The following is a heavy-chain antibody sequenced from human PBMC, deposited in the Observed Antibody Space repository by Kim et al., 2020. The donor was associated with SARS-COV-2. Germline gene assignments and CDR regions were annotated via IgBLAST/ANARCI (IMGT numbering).Heavy chain of an antibody. J-gene: IGHJ4*02. V-gene: IGHV4-39*01. CDR2: LYYSGTT. CDR3: ARHTLRSIWFGTLGDFDS. Sequence: SETLSLTCTVSGASIDSSDSYWGWIRQPPGKGLEWIGSLYYSGTTYYNPPLKSRVTISADTARNQFSLKMTSATAADTALYYCARHTLRSIWFGTLGDFDSWGQGTLVAVSS. D-gene: IGHD3-10*01. CDR1: GASIDSSDSY.